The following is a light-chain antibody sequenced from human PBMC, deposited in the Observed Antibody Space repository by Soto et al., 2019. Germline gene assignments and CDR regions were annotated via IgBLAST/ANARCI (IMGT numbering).Light chain of an antibody. J-gene: IGLJ1*01. CDR2: DVT. V-gene: IGLV2-14*01. CDR1: SSDVGVYNY. Sequence: QSALTQPASVSGSPGQSITISCTGTSSDVGVYNYVSWYQQHPGKAPNLMVYDVTNRPSGFSNRFSGSKSGNTASLTISGLQAEDEADYYCSSYTSSSTRVFGTGTKVTVL. CDR3: SSYTSSSTRV.